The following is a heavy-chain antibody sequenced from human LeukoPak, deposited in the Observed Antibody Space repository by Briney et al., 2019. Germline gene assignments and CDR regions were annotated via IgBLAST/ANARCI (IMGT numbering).Heavy chain of an antibody. CDR1: GGSISSYY. Sequence: SETLSLTCTVSGGSISSYYWSWIRQPPGKGLEWIGYIYYSGSTNYNPSLKSRVTISVDTSKNQFSLKLSSVTAADTAVYYCARGPHYYDSSGYYHEYWGQGTLVTVSS. V-gene: IGHV4-59*01. D-gene: IGHD3-22*01. CDR3: ARGPHYYDSSGYYHEY. J-gene: IGHJ4*02. CDR2: IYYSGST.